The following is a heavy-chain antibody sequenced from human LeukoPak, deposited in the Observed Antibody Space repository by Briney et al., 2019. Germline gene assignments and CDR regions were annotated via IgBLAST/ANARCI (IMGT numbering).Heavy chain of an antibody. CDR2: ISYDGSNK. CDR1: GFTFSSYG. Sequence: QSGGSLRLSCAASGFTFSSYGMHWVRQAPGKGLEWVAVISYDGSNKYYADSVKGRFTISRDNSKNTLYLQMNSLRAEDTAVYYCAILWEVGATWGQGTLVTVSS. CDR3: AILWEVGAT. V-gene: IGHV3-30*03. J-gene: IGHJ5*02. D-gene: IGHD1-26*01.